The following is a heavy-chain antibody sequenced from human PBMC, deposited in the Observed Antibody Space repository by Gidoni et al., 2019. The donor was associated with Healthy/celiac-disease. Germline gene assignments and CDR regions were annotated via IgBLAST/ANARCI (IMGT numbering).Heavy chain of an antibody. CDR1: GFPFSSYS. V-gene: IGHV3-21*01. CDR3: ARWVETGGPLDY. Sequence: EVQLVESAGGLVKPGGSRRLSCAASGFPFSSYSMTWVRQAPGKGLEGGSYISSSSSYISSADAVKGRFTITRDNAKNPLYRKMNSLRAEDSAVYYCARWVETGGPLDYWGQGTLVTVSS. J-gene: IGHJ4*02. D-gene: IGHD5-18*01. CDR2: ISSSSSYI.